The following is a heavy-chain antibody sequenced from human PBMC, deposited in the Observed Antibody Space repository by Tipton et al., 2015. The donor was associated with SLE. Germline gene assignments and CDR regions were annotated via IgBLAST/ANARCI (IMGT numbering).Heavy chain of an antibody. CDR3: ATLGAAAGAKWFDP. D-gene: IGHD6-13*01. J-gene: IGHJ5*02. Sequence: TLSLTCSVSGGSMKSFYWSWIRQPPGKGLEWIGYIYYSGSTNYNPSLKSRVTISVDTSKNQFSLKLSSVTAADTAVYYCATLGAAAGAKWFDPWGQGTLVTVSS. CDR1: GGSMKSFY. V-gene: IGHV4-59*12. CDR2: IYYSGST.